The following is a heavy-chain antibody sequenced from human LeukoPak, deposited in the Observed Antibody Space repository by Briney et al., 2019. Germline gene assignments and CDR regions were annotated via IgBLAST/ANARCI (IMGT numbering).Heavy chain of an antibody. D-gene: IGHD2-2*01. V-gene: IGHV3-7*01. J-gene: IGHJ1*01. CDR3: AGSQHRTRDFQH. CDR2: IKQDGNER. Sequence: GGSLRLSCAASGFTFSSYSMSWVRQAPGKGLEWVANIKQDGNERYYVDSVKGRFTISRDNAKNSLYLQMNSLRAEDTAVYYCAGSQHRTRDFQHWGQGTLVTVSS. CDR1: GFTFSSYS.